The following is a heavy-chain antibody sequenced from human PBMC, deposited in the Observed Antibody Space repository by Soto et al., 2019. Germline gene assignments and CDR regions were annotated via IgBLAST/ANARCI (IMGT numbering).Heavy chain of an antibody. CDR2: IYYSGST. V-gene: IGHV4-61*01. CDR1: GGSVSSGSYY. Sequence: PSETLSLTCTVSGGSVSSGSYYWSWIRQPPGKGLEWIGYIYYSGSTNYNPSLKSRVTISVDTSKNQFSLKLSSVTAADTAVYYCARARYDFWSGYLLDYWGQGTLVTVSS. CDR3: ARARYDFWSGYLLDY. J-gene: IGHJ4*02. D-gene: IGHD3-3*01.